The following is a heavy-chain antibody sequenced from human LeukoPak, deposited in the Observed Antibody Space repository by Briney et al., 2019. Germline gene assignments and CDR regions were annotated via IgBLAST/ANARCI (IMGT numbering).Heavy chain of an antibody. J-gene: IGHJ4*02. V-gene: IGHV3-23*01. CDR2: ISGSGGRT. Sequence: GGSLRLSCAASGFIFSNYAMNWVRQAPGKGLEWVSAISGSGGRTYYADSVKGRFTISRDNSKNTLYLQMNSLRAEDTAVYYCAKPARTDYVDYWGQGTLVTVST. CDR1: GFIFSNYA. CDR3: AKPARTDYVDY. D-gene: IGHD1-14*01.